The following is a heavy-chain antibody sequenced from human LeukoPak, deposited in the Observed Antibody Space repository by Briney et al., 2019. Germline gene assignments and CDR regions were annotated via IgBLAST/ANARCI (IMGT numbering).Heavy chain of an antibody. J-gene: IGHJ4*02. CDR1: GFTFGSYS. D-gene: IGHD2-2*02. V-gene: IGHV3-21*01. CDR3: ARESGGYCSTTSCYKGYFDY. CDR2: IVRSGSYI. Sequence: GGSLRLSCAASGFTFGSYSMNWVRQAPGKGLEWVSSIVRSGSYIDYADSVKGRFTISRDNAKNSLYLQMNSLRDEDTAVYYCARESGGYCSTTSCYKGYFDYWGQGTLVTVSS.